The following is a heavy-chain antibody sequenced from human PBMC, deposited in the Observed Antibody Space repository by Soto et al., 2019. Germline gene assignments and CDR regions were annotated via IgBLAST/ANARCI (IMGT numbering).Heavy chain of an antibody. Sequence: SKTLSLTFTVSGGDISDSYWSWIRQPPVKGLEWIGYVHYIENSNYNPSLKSRVTISLDTAKKQFSLNLSSVTAADTAVYYCAKVPCVSYPYCFDSWGQQSRLTV. CDR1: GGDISDSY. CDR2: VHYIENS. J-gene: IGHJ4*02. V-gene: IGHV4-59*01. CDR3: AKVPCVSYPYCFDS.